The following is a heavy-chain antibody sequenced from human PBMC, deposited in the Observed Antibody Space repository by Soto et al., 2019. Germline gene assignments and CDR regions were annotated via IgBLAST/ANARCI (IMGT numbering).Heavy chain of an antibody. V-gene: IGHV3-30-3*01. CDR2: ISYDGNNK. Sequence: QVQLVESGGGVVQPGRSLRLSCAASGFTFSNYAMHWVRQAPGKGLEWVAVISYDGNNKYDADSVKGRFTISRDNSRNTLYLQMNPLRAEDTAVYYCARDKFSGGYYYFDYWGQGTLVTVSS. CDR3: ARDKFSGGYYYFDY. J-gene: IGHJ4*02. D-gene: IGHD3-22*01. CDR1: GFTFSNYA.